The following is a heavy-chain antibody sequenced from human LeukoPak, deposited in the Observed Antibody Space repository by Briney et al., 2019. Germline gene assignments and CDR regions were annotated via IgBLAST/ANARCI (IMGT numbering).Heavy chain of an antibody. V-gene: IGHV3-48*01. D-gene: IGHD3-10*01. Sequence: GGSLRLSCAASGFTFSSYNMNWVRQAPGKGLEWVSYISSGSNTIYYADSVKGRFTISRDNAKNSLFLQMNSLRAEDTAVYYCAGGSGSYYKRGFDYWGQGTLVTVPS. CDR2: ISSGSNTI. CDR1: GFTFSSYN. CDR3: AGGSGSYYKRGFDY. J-gene: IGHJ4*02.